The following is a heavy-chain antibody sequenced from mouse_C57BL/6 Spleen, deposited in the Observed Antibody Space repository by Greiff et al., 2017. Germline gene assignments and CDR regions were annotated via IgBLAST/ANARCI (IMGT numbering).Heavy chain of an antibody. D-gene: IGHD1-1*01. J-gene: IGHJ1*03. V-gene: IGHV5-17*01. CDR3: ARQDGGYFDV. Sequence: EVKVVESGGGLVKPGGSLKLSCAASGFTFSDYGMHWVRQAPEKGLEWVAYISSGSSTIYYADTVKGRFTISRDNAKNTLFLQMTSLRSEDTAMYYCARQDGGYFDVWGTGTTVTVSS. CDR2: ISSGSSTI. CDR1: GFTFSDYG.